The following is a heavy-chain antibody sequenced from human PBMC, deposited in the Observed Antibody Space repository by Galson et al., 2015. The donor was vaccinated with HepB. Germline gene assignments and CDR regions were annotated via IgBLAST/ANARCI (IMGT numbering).Heavy chain of an antibody. CDR3: ARDTAGSGSHPGY. D-gene: IGHD3-10*01. V-gene: IGHV3-33*08. CDR2: IWYDGSNK. CDR1: GFTFSSYS. J-gene: IGHJ4*02. Sequence: SLRLSCAASGFTFSSYSMNWVRQAPGKGLEWVAVIWYDGSNKYYADSVKGRFTISRDNSKNTLYLQMNSLRAEDTAVYYCARDTAGSGSHPGYWGQGTLVTVSS.